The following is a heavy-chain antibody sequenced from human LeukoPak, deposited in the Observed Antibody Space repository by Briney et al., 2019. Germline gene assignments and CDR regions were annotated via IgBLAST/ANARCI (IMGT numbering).Heavy chain of an antibody. J-gene: IGHJ5*02. CDR1: GESFSGYY. CDR2: NNHSGST. CDR3: ARGRLRYFDWLLLSWFDP. V-gene: IGHV4-34*01. D-gene: IGHD3-9*01. Sequence: SETLSLTCAVYGESFSGYYWSWVRQPPGKGLEWIGENNHSGSTNYNPSLKGRVTISVDTSKNQFSLKLSSVTAADTAVYYCARGRLRYFDWLLLSWFDPWGQGTLVTVSS.